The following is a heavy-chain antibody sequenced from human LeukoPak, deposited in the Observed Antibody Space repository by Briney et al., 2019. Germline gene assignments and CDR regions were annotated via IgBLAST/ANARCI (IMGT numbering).Heavy chain of an antibody. CDR1: GFTLSSDS. Sequence: PGGSLRLSCTVSGFTLSSDSMRWVRQAQGRGREWGSFIYSGGSKHNSDSVKGRFTISRDNSKNTLYLQMNSLRAEDTAVYYCAKVPIRGTYTGDYWGQGALVTVSS. V-gene: IGHV3-53*01. D-gene: IGHD1-26*01. J-gene: IGHJ4*02. CDR3: AKVPIRGTYTGDY. CDR2: IYSGGSK.